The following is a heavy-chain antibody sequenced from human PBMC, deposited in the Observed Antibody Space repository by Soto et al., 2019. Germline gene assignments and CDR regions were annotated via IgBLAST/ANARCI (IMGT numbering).Heavy chain of an antibody. V-gene: IGHV3-11*05. CDR2: ITSSSDYT. Sequence: QEQLVESGGGLVRPGGSLRLSCAASGFTFRAYYMTWRRQAPGKGLEWVSYITSSSDYTNYAGSVKGRFTISRDKAKNSLYMQMNSRRVEYTAVYYCVREYYYGMDVWGQGTTVTVSS. CDR3: VREYYYGMDV. CDR1: GFTFRAYY. J-gene: IGHJ6*02.